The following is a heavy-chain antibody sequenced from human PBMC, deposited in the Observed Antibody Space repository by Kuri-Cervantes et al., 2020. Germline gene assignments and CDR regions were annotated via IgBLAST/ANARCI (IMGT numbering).Heavy chain of an antibody. J-gene: IGHJ4*02. CDR2: IKQDGSEK. V-gene: IGHV3-7*01. Sequence: GESLKISCAASGFTFSSYWMSWVRQAPGKGLEWVANIKQDGSEKYYVDSVKGRFTISRDNAKNSLYLQMNSLRAEDTAVYYCARAWYDSGHFDYWGQGTLVTVSS. CDR3: ARAWYDSGHFDY. D-gene: IGHD3-16*01. CDR1: GFTFSSYW.